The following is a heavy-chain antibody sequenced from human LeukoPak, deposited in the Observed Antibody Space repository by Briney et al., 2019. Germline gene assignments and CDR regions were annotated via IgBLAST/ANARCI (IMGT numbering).Heavy chain of an antibody. V-gene: IGHV4-30-4*01. Sequence: SETLSLTCNVSGGSIRSGDFWWSWIRQPPGKDLEWIAYISKTGSAASHPSLKSRVTISVDTSKTQFFLKLTSVTAADTAVYYCARRWGSGSHTDWFDTWSQGTLVTVSS. CDR2: ISKTGSA. D-gene: IGHD3-10*01. J-gene: IGHJ5*02. CDR1: GGSIRSGDFW. CDR3: ARRWGSGSHTDWFDT.